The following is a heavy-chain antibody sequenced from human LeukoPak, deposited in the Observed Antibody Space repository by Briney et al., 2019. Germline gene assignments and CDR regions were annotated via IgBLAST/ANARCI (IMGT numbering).Heavy chain of an antibody. V-gene: IGHV3-30*04. CDR1: GFTFSSYA. J-gene: IGHJ4*02. Sequence: TGGSLRLSCAASGFTFSSYAMHWVRHAPGKGLEWVAVISYDGSNKYYADSVKGRFTISRDNSKNTLYLQMNSLRAEDTAVYYCARDLLIVVRGVILPDHIDYWGQGTLVTVSS. CDR3: ARDLLIVVRGVILPDHIDY. CDR2: ISYDGSNK. D-gene: IGHD3-10*01.